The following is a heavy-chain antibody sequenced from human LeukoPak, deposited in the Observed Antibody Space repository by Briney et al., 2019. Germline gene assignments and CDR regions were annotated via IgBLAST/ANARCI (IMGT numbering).Heavy chain of an antibody. D-gene: IGHD2-15*01. CDR1: GFTFSSYS. V-gene: IGHV3-21*01. J-gene: IGHJ4*02. CDR3: ARDKGGGGSPTRAGGYFDY. CDR2: ISSSSSYI. Sequence: GGSLRLSCAASGFTFSSYSMNLVRQAPGKGLEWVSSISSSSSYIYYADSVKGRFTISRDNAKNSLYLQMNSLRAEDTAVYYCARDKGGGGSPTRAGGYFDYWGQGTLVTVSS.